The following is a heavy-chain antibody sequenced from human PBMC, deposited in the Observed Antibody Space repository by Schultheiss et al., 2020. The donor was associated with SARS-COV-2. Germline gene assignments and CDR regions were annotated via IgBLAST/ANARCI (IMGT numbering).Heavy chain of an antibody. D-gene: IGHD2-2*02. Sequence: ASVKVSCKASGYTFTSYYMHWVRQAPGQGLEWMGIINPSGGSTSYAQKFQGRVTMTRDTSTSTVYMELSSLRSEDTAVYYCARVGVIPAAISWFDPWGQGTLVTVSS. CDR2: INPSGGST. J-gene: IGHJ5*02. V-gene: IGHV1-46*01. CDR3: ARVGVIPAAISWFDP. CDR1: GYTFTSYY.